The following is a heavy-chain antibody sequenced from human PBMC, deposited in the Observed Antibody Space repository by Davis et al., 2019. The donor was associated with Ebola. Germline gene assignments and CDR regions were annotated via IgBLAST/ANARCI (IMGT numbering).Heavy chain of an antibody. V-gene: IGHV3-48*04. CDR2: ISGTSLTK. J-gene: IGHJ4*02. CDR1: GFTFSDYG. D-gene: IGHD6-19*01. CDR3: AIANRGPVADTGDY. Sequence: GGSLRLSCAGSGFTFSDYGMNWVRQAPGKGLEWVSYISGTSLTKYYAVCVRGRFTISRDNAKNSLYLQMNSLRAEDTAVYYCAIANRGPVADTGDYWGQGTLVTVSS.